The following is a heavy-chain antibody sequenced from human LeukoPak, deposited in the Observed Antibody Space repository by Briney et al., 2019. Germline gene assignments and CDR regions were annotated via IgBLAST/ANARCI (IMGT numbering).Heavy chain of an antibody. CDR2: INHSGGT. J-gene: IGHJ4*02. CDR1: GGSFSDYS. D-gene: IGHD2-2*01. Sequence: TSETLSLTCSVYGGSFSDYSWSWVRQPPGKGLEWVGEINHSGGTNYNPSLKCRVTISIDTSKNQFFLKLTSVTAADTAVYYCARGVPGYWGRGTLVTVSS. CDR3: ARGVPGY. V-gene: IGHV4-34*01.